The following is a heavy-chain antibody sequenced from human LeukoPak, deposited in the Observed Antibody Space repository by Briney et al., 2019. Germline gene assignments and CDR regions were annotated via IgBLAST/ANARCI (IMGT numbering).Heavy chain of an antibody. D-gene: IGHD4-23*01. CDR2: MNPNSGNT. V-gene: IGHV1-8*03. J-gene: IGHJ4*02. Sequence: SSVKVSCKASGDTFTSYDINWVRQATGQGLEWMGWMNPNSGNTGYARKFQGRVTITRNTSISTAYMELSSLRSEDTAVYYCARAIRRTVVPDYWGQGTLVTVSS. CDR3: ARAIRRTVVPDY. CDR1: GDTFTSYD.